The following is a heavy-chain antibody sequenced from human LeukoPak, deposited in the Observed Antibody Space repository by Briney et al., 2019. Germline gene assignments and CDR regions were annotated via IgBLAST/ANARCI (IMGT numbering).Heavy chain of an antibody. CDR1: GFTFSSYW. Sequence: PGGSLRLSCAASGFTFSSYWMSWVRQAPGKGLEWVANIKQDGSEKYYVDSVKGRFTISRDNAKNSLYLQMNSLRAEDTAVYYCARDWRGVVKYFDYWGQGTLVTVSS. CDR2: IKQDGSEK. CDR3: ARDWRGVVKYFDY. V-gene: IGHV3-7*01. J-gene: IGHJ4*02. D-gene: IGHD3-3*01.